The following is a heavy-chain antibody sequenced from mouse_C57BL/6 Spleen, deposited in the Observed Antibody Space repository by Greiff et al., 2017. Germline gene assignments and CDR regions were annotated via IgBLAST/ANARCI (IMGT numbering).Heavy chain of an antibody. CDR2: INPNYGTT. CDR3: DNEAMDY. J-gene: IGHJ4*01. D-gene: IGHD6-1*01. V-gene: IGHV1-39*01. Sequence: VQLKESGPELVKPGASVKISCKASGYSFTDYNMNWVKQSHGKSLEWIGVINPNYGTTSYNQKFKGKATLTVDQSSRTAYLQLISLTSEASAVYYCDNEAMDYWGQGTSLTVSS. CDR1: GYSFTDYN.